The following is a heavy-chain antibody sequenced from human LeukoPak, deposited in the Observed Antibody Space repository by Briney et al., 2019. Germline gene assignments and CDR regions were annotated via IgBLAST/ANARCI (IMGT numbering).Heavy chain of an antibody. D-gene: IGHD3-10*01. Sequence: ASVKVSCKASGYNFISYYMHWVRQAPGQGLEWMGIINPSGGSTSYAQKFQDRVTMTRDTSISTAYMELSRLRSDDTAVYYCARLDRSGFDYWGQGTLVTVSS. V-gene: IGHV1-46*01. J-gene: IGHJ4*02. CDR3: ARLDRSGFDY. CDR1: GYNFISYY. CDR2: INPSGGST.